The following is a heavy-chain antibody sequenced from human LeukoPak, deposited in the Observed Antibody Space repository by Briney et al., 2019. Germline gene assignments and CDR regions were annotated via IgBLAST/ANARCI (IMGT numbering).Heavy chain of an antibody. J-gene: IGHJ4*02. D-gene: IGHD2-2*01. CDR1: GFTFSSYW. CDR2: IKQDGSEK. V-gene: IGHV3-7*05. CDR3: ARDQRYCSSCICPWEPFDY. Sequence: GGPLRLSCAASGFTFSSYWMSWVRQAPGKGLEWVANIKQDGSEKYYVDSVKGRFTISRDNAKNSLYLQMNSLRAEDTAVYYCARDQRYCSSCICPWEPFDYWGQGTLVTVSS.